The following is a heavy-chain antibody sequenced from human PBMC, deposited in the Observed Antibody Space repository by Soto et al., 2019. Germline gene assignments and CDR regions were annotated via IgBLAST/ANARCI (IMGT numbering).Heavy chain of an antibody. D-gene: IGHD2-8*01. Sequence: EVQLLESGGGLVQPGGSLRLSCAASGFTFSTYAMSWVRQAPGKGLEWVSTITTSGGNTHYADSVQGRFTISRDTSKNTLYLQINSLRAGATAVYYCAGRYCTNGVCYTNYYYYIDVWGKGTTVTVSS. J-gene: IGHJ6*03. CDR1: GFTFSTYA. CDR3: AGRYCTNGVCYTNYYYYIDV. V-gene: IGHV3-23*01. CDR2: ITTSGGNT.